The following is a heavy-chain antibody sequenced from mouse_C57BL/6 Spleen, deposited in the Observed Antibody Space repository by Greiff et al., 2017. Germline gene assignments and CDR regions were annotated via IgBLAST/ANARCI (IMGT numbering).Heavy chain of an antibody. CDR2: INPGSGGT. D-gene: IGHD2-4*01. Sequence: QVQLQQSGAELVRPGTSVKVSCKASGYAFTNYLIEWVKQRPGQGLEWIGVINPGSGGTNYNEKFKGKATLTADKSSSTAYMQLSSLTSEDSAVYFCARSRNYEGFDYWGQGTTLTVSS. CDR1: GYAFTNYL. V-gene: IGHV1-54*01. CDR3: ARSRNYEGFDY. J-gene: IGHJ2*01.